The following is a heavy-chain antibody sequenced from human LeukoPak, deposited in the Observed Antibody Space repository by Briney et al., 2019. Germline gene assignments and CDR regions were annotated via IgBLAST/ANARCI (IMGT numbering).Heavy chain of an antibody. V-gene: IGHV4-34*01. J-gene: IGHJ6*02. CDR3: ARQGSLYYDSSGPSNSYYYYGMDV. Sequence: SETLSLTCAVYGGSFSGYYWSWIRQPPGKGLEWIGEINHSGSTNYNPSLKSRVTISVDTSKNQFSLKLSSVTAADTAVYYCARQGSLYYDSSGPSNSYYYYGMDVWGQGTTVTVSS. D-gene: IGHD3-22*01. CDR1: GGSFSGYY. CDR2: INHSGST.